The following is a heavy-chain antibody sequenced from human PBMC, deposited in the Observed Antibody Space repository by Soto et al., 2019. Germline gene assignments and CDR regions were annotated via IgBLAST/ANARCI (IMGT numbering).Heavy chain of an antibody. V-gene: IGHV3-33*01. CDR3: ARGSYYYDSSTYRSDY. CDR1: GFTFSSYG. CDR2: IWYDGSNK. D-gene: IGHD3-22*01. Sequence: QVQLVESGGGVVQPGRSLRLSCAASGFTFSSYGMHWVRQAPGKGLEWVAVIWYDGSNKYYADSVKGRFTISRDNSKNTLYLHMNSQRAEDTAVYYCARGSYYYDSSTYRSDYWGQGTLVTVSS. J-gene: IGHJ4*02.